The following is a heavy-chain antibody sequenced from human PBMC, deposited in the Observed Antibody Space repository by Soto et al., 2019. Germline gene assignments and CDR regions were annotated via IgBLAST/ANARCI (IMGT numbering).Heavy chain of an antibody. CDR3: ARGEGYSSGYYMDV. V-gene: IGHV4-59*01. D-gene: IGHD6-25*01. J-gene: IGHJ6*03. CDR2: IYYSGST. CDR1: GGSISSYY. Sequence: SETLSLTCTVSGGSISSYYWSWIWQPPGKGLEWIGYIYYSGSTNYNPSLKSRVTIFVDTSKNQFSLKLISVTAADTAVYYCARGEGYSSGYYMDVWGKGTTVTVSS.